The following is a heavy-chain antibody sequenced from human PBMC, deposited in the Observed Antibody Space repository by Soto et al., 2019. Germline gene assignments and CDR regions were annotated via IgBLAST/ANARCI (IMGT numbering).Heavy chain of an antibody. D-gene: IGHD1-1*01. J-gene: IGHJ4*02. CDR3: ARIEDSPSTTGDFDY. CDR1: GYSFTSYW. Sequence: GESLKISCKGSGYSFTSYWIGWVRQMPGKGLEWMGIIYPGDSDTRYSPSFQGQVTISADKSISTAYLQWSSLKASDTAMYYCARIEDSPSTTGDFDYWGQGTLVTVSS. V-gene: IGHV5-51*01. CDR2: IYPGDSDT.